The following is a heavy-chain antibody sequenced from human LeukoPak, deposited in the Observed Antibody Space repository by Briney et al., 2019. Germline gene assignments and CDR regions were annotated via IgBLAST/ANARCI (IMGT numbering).Heavy chain of an antibody. CDR2: ISNDGRT. D-gene: IGHD3-22*01. J-gene: IGHJ4*02. Sequence: PGGSLRLSCAASGFSVSSNYMSWVRQAPGKGLERVSVISNDGRTYYADSVKGRFTISRDNSKNTLSLQMNSLRAEDTAIYYCTRSGYRHPYHFDSWGQGTLVTVSS. CDR3: TRSGYRHPYHFDS. V-gene: IGHV3-53*01. CDR1: GFSVSSNY.